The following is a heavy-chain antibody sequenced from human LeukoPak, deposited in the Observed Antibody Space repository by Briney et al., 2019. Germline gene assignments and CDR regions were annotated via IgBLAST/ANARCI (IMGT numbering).Heavy chain of an antibody. CDR1: GGSISSSSYY. J-gene: IGHJ4*02. V-gene: IGHV4-39*01. D-gene: IGHD3-22*01. Sequence: PSETLSPTCTVSGGSISSSSYYWGWIRQPPGKGLEWIGSIYYSGSTYYNPSLKSRVTISVGTSKNQFSLKLSSVTAADTAVYYCARGIYYGSSGGGFFDYWSQGTLVTVSS. CDR2: IYYSGST. CDR3: ARGIYYGSSGGGFFDY.